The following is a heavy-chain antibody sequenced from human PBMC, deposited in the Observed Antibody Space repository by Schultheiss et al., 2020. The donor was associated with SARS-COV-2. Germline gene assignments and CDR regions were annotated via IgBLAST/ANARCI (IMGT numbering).Heavy chain of an antibody. CDR1: GFTFSSYA. Sequence: GGSLRLSCAASGFTFSSYAMSWVRQAPGKGLEWVSAISGSSGSPTYYADSVKGRFTISRDSAKNSLYLQMNSVSAEDRAVYYCARLNRWSFDQWGQGTLVTVSS. J-gene: IGHJ4*02. CDR3: ARLNRWSFDQ. V-gene: IGHV3-23*01. D-gene: IGHD6-13*01. CDR2: ISGSSGSPT.